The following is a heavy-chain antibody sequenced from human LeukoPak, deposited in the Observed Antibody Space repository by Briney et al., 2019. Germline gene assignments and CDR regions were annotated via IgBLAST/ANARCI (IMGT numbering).Heavy chain of an antibody. CDR3: ASPIRAQWLVLPDAFDI. V-gene: IGHV3-7*01. CDR1: GFTFSSYW. D-gene: IGHD6-19*01. Sequence: LSGGSLRLSCAASGFTFSSYWMSWVRQAPGKGLEWVANIKQDGSEKYYVDSVKGRFTISRDNAKNSLYLQMNSLRAEDTAVYYCASPIRAQWLVLPDAFDIWGQGTMVTVSS. J-gene: IGHJ3*02. CDR2: IKQDGSEK.